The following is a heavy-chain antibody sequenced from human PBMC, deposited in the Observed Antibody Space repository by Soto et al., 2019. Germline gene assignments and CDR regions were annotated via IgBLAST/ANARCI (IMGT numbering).Heavy chain of an antibody. CDR3: ARHYYQLLFGYYYGMDV. J-gene: IGHJ6*02. Sequence: QVQLVQSGAEVRKPGSSVKVSCKASGGTFSRHAISWVRQAPGQGLEWMGGIIPIFGTANHAQKFQGRVTIIADESASTVYMELSSLRSEDTAMYYCARHYYQLLFGYYYGMDVWGQGTTVTVSS. V-gene: IGHV1-69*01. CDR1: GGTFSRHA. CDR2: IIPIFGTA. D-gene: IGHD2-2*01.